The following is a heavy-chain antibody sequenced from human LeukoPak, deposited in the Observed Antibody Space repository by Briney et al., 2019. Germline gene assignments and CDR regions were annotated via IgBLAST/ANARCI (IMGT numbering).Heavy chain of an antibody. Sequence: PSETLSLTCAIYGGSFSGYYWSWIRQPPGKGLEWIGEINHSGSTNYNPSLKSRVAISVDTSKNQFSLKLSSVTAADTAVYYCARGVEEPLEIWGQGTLVTVSS. D-gene: IGHD1-1*01. CDR3: ARGVEEPLEI. CDR1: GGSFSGYY. V-gene: IGHV4-34*01. J-gene: IGHJ4*02. CDR2: INHSGST.